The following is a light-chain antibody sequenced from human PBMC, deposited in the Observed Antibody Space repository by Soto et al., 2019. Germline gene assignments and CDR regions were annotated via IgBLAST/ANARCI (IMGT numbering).Light chain of an antibody. V-gene: IGKV1-9*01. J-gene: IGKJ5*01. CDR1: QGIRSY. Sequence: DSQFAQSPSVLSGSVGDRVCITGRASQGIRSYLAWYQQKPGKAPKLLIYAASTLQSGVPSRFSGSRSGPDFTLTISSLQPEDFATYYCQQSYSSLSITFGQGTRLEIK. CDR3: QQSYSSLSIT. CDR2: AAS.